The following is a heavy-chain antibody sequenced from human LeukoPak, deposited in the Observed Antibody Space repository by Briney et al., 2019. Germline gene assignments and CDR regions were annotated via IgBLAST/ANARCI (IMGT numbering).Heavy chain of an antibody. D-gene: IGHD2-2*01. CDR2: INHSGST. CDR1: GGSFSGYY. V-gene: IGHV4-34*01. CDR3: ARRRKYCSSTSCYELADY. J-gene: IGHJ4*02. Sequence: SETLSLTCAVYGGSFSGYYWSWIRQPPGKGLEWIGEINHSGSTNYNPTLKSRVTISVDTSKNQFSLKLSSVTAANTAVYYCARRRKYCSSTSCYELADYWGQGTLVTVSS.